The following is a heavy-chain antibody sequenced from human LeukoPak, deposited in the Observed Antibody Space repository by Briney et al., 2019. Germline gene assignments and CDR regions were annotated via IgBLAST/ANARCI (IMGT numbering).Heavy chain of an antibody. V-gene: IGHV3-7*01. CDR2: INQDGSEK. CDR3: ASGAGWESGY. J-gene: IGHJ4*02. Sequence: GGSLRLSCAVSGSASSRNFMSWVRQTPEKGLEWVANINQDGSEKNYVDSVKGRFTISRDNAKNSLFLQMNSLRAEDTAIYYCASGAGWESGYWGQGTLVTVSS. D-gene: IGHD1-26*01. CDR1: GSASSRNF.